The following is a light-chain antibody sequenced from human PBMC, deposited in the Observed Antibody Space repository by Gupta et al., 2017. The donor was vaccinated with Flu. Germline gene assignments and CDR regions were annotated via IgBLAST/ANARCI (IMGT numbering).Light chain of an antibody. V-gene: IGKV1-5*03. CDR3: QQYHTYFRT. J-gene: IGKJ1*01. Sequence: PSTLSASVGDKVTITCRARQSISSWLAWYQQKPGKAPKLLIYQASNLESGVPSRFSGRGSGTEFTLTISSLQPDDFATYYCQQYHTYFRTFGQGTKVEIK. CDR1: QSISSW. CDR2: QAS.